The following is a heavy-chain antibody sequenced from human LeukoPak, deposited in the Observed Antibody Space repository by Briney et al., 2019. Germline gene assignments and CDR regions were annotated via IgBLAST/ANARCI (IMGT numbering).Heavy chain of an antibody. J-gene: IGHJ4*02. CDR2: IFPSGGEI. Sequence: GGSLRLSCAASGFTFSTFAMIWVRQPPGKGLEWVSSIFPSGGEIHYADSVKGRFTISRDNAKNSLYLQMNSLRAEDTAVYYCARGSNTIFGVVISLVYFDYWGQGTLVTVSS. D-gene: IGHD3-3*01. CDR1: GFTFSTFA. V-gene: IGHV3-21*01. CDR3: ARGSNTIFGVVISLVYFDY.